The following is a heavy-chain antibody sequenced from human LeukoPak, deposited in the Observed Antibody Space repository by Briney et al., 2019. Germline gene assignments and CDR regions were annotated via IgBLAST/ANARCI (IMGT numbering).Heavy chain of an antibody. CDR2: ISGSGGST. CDR3: AKRRGLELLYYYYMDV. Sequence: GGSLRLSCAASGFTFNSYAMSWVRQAPGKGLEWVSAISGSGGSTYYADSVKGRFTISRDNSKNTLYLQMNSLRAEDTAVYYCAKRRGLELLYYYYMDVWGRGTTVTVSS. CDR1: GFTFNSYA. J-gene: IGHJ6*03. V-gene: IGHV3-23*01. D-gene: IGHD1-7*01.